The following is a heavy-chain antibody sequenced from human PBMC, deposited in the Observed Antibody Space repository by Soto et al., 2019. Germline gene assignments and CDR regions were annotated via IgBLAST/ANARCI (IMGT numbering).Heavy chain of an antibody. CDR2: ISYDGINK. CDR3: ASGAPLGYCSSTSCLDY. J-gene: IGHJ4*02. CDR1: GFSISTYG. Sequence: QVQLVESGGGVVQPGRSLRLSCAASGFSISTYGMHWVRQAPGKGLEWVAVISYDGINKDYADSVKGRFTISRDNSKNTLYLQMNSLRAEDTAVYYCASGAPLGYCSSTSCLDYWGQGTLVTVSS. V-gene: IGHV3-30*03. D-gene: IGHD2-2*01.